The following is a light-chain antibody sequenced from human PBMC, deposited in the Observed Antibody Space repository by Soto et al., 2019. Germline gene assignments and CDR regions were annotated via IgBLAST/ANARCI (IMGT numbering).Light chain of an antibody. Sequence: QSALTQPRSVSGSPGQSVTISCTGTSSDVGGYNYVSWYQHHPGKAPKLVIFDVSKRPSGVPDRFSGSKSGNTASLTISGLQAEDEADYYCCSYAGTFHWLFGGGTKLTVL. V-gene: IGLV2-11*01. J-gene: IGLJ3*02. CDR2: DVS. CDR3: CSYAGTFHWL. CDR1: SSDVGGYNY.